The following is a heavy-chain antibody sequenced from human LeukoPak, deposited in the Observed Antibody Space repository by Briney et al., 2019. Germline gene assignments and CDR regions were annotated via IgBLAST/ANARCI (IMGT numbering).Heavy chain of an antibody. CDR1: GGSISTSSYY. CDR2: IFYSGST. Sequence: PSETLSLTCTVSGGSISTSSYYWGWVRQPPGKGLEWIGNIFYSGSTYYSPSLKSRVTISLDTSRNQFSLKLNSVTAADTAVYYCARGYYYDVIGPGPFDYWGQGTLVTVSS. D-gene: IGHD3-22*01. V-gene: IGHV4-39*07. J-gene: IGHJ4*02. CDR3: ARGYYYDVIGPGPFDY.